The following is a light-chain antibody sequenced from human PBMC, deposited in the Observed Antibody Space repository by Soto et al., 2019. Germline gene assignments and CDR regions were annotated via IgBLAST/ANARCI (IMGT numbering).Light chain of an antibody. Sequence: AIQMAQSPSSLSASVGDRVTITCRASQGIRNDLGWYQQKPGKAPKLLIYAASSLQSGVPSRFSGSGSGTDSTLTISSLQPEDFATYYCLQDYNYPLTFGGGTKVEIK. CDR2: AAS. CDR1: QGIRND. CDR3: LQDYNYPLT. J-gene: IGKJ4*01. V-gene: IGKV1-6*01.